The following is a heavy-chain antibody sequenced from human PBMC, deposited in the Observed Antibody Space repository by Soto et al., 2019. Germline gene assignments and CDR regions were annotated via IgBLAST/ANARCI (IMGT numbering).Heavy chain of an antibody. Sequence: QVQLVESGGALVKPGGSLRLSCAASGFTFSDYYMSWIRQAPGKGLEWVSYISSSGSTIYYADSVKGRFTISRDNAKNSLFLQMNSLRAEDTAVYYCARVRDRYYGSGTYYTEGVYFDYWGQGTLVTVSS. CDR1: GFTFSDYY. V-gene: IGHV3-11*01. CDR3: ARVRDRYYGSGTYYTEGVYFDY. CDR2: ISSSGSTI. J-gene: IGHJ4*02. D-gene: IGHD3-10*01.